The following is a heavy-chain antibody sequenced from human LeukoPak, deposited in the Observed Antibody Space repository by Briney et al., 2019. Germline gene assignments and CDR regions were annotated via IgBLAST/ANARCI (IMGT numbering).Heavy chain of an antibody. D-gene: IGHD3-16*01. Sequence: SVKVSCKASGGTFSSYAISWVRQAPGQGLEWMGRIIPIFGTANYAQKFQGRVTITTDESTSTAYMELSSLRSEDTAVCYCARGEGTLPWPHFDYWGQGTLVTVSS. V-gene: IGHV1-69*05. CDR3: ARGEGTLPWPHFDY. CDR1: GGTFSSYA. J-gene: IGHJ4*02. CDR2: IIPIFGTA.